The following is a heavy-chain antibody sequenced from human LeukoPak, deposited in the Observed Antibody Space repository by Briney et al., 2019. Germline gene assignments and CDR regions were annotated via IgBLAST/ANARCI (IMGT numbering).Heavy chain of an antibody. D-gene: IGHD3-22*01. Sequence: GGSLRLSCAASGFTFSTYGMSWVRQAPGKGLEWVANIKQDGSEKYYVDSVKGRFTISRDNAKNSLYLQMNSLRAEDTAVYYCARDRRYYYDSSGYYDDFDYWGQGTLVTVSS. J-gene: IGHJ4*02. CDR1: GFTFSTYG. V-gene: IGHV3-7*05. CDR3: ARDRRYYYDSSGYYDDFDY. CDR2: IKQDGSEK.